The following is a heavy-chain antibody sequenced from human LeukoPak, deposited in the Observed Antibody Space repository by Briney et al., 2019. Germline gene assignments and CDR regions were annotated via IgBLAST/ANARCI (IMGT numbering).Heavy chain of an antibody. CDR1: GYTFTSYG. CDR3: ARAEWELPQHDAFDI. V-gene: IGHV1-18*01. Sequence: ASVKVSCKASGYTFTSYGISWVRQAPGQGLEWMGWINAYNGNTNYAQKLQGRVTMTTDTSTSTAYMELRSLRSDDTPVYYCARAEWELPQHDAFDIWGQGTMVTVSS. D-gene: IGHD1-26*01. CDR2: INAYNGNT. J-gene: IGHJ3*02.